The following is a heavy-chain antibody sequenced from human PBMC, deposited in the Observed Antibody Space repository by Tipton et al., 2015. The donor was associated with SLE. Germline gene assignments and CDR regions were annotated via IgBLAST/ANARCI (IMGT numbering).Heavy chain of an antibody. V-gene: IGHV4-59*11. CDR3: ARSTGAETWYFDL. CDR1: GDSISSHY. CDR2: TYNRGTT. J-gene: IGHJ2*01. D-gene: IGHD7-27*01. Sequence: TLSLTCTVSGDSISSHYWSWIRQSPGKGLEWIGTTYNRGTTYYSPYLKSRVTMSVDTFKKEFSLKLTSVTAADTAVYYCARSTGAETWYFDLWGRGTRVTVSS.